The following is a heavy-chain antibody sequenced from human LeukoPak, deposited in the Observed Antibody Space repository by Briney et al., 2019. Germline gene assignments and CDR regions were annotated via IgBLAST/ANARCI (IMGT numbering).Heavy chain of an antibody. D-gene: IGHD5-18*01. Sequence: ASVKVSCKASGYTFTSYGISWVRQAPGQGLKWMGWISAYNGNTNYAQKLQGRVTMTTDTSTSTAYMELRSLRSDDTAVYYCARGQTPKYSKGDWFDPWGQGTLVTVSS. J-gene: IGHJ5*02. CDR2: ISAYNGNT. CDR1: GYTFTSYG. CDR3: ARGQTPKYSKGDWFDP. V-gene: IGHV1-18*01.